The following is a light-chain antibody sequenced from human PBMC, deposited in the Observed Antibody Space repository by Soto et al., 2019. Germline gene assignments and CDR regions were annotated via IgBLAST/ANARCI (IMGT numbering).Light chain of an antibody. Sequence: EIVMTQSPATLSVSPGERATLSCRASQSVSSNLAWYQQKPGQAPRLLIYGVSTRATGIPVRFSGSGSATAFTLTISSLQSEDFAVYYCPQYNKWPLTFGGGTEVEI. CDR2: GVS. CDR1: QSVSSN. CDR3: PQYNKWPLT. V-gene: IGKV3-15*01. J-gene: IGKJ4*01.